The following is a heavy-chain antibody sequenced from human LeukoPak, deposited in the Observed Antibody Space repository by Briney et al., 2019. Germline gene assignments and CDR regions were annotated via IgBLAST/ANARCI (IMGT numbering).Heavy chain of an antibody. V-gene: IGHV3-30-3*01. CDR1: GFTFSSYA. J-gene: IGHJ4*02. CDR2: ISYDGSNK. CDR3: ARGRYCSGGSCYQIDY. D-gene: IGHD2-15*01. Sequence: GRSLRLSCAASGFTFSSYAMHWVRQAPGKGLEWVAVISYDGSNKYYADSVKGRFTISRDNSKNTLYLQMNSLRAEDTAVYYCARGRYCSGGSCYQIDYWGQGTLVTVSS.